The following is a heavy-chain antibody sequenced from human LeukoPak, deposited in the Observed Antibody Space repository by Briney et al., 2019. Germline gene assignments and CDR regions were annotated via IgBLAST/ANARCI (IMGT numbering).Heavy chain of an antibody. J-gene: IGHJ4*02. CDR2: IYSGGST. D-gene: IGHD3-3*01. Sequence: GGSLRLSCAASGFTVSSNYMSWVRQAPGKGLEWVSVIYSGGSTYYADSVKGRFTISRDNSKNTLYLQMNSLRAEDTAVYYCARERFLEWLLYRYEPNGFDYWGQGTLVTVSS. CDR3: ARERFLEWLLYRYEPNGFDY. CDR1: GFTVSSNY. V-gene: IGHV3-53*01.